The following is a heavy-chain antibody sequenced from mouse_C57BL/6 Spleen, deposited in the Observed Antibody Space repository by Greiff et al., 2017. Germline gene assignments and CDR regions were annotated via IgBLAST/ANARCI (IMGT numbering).Heavy chain of an antibody. CDR3: ARRDGNYFYWYFDV. Sequence: QVQLQQPGTELVKPGASVKLSCKASGYTFTSYWMHWVKQRPGQGLEWIGNINPSNGGTNYNEKFKSKATLTVDKSSSTAYMQLSSRTSEDSAVYYCARRDGNYFYWYFDVWGTGTTVTVSS. D-gene: IGHD2-1*01. CDR2: INPSNGGT. V-gene: IGHV1-53*01. J-gene: IGHJ1*03. CDR1: GYTFTSYW.